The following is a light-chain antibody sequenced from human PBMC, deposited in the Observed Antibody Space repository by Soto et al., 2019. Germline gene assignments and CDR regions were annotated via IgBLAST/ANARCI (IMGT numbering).Light chain of an antibody. V-gene: IGKV3-15*01. CDR1: QSVSSN. CDR3: QQYNNWPPT. J-gene: IGKJ1*01. Sequence: IVLTQFPGTLSLSPGEGATLSCRASQSVSSNSLAWYQQKPGQAPRLLIYGASSRATGIPARFSGSGSGTEFTLTISSLQSEDFAVYYCQQYNNWPPTFGQGTKVDIK. CDR2: GAS.